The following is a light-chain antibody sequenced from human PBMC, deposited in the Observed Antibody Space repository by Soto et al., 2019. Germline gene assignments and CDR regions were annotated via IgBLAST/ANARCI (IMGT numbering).Light chain of an antibody. CDR3: QSYDSSLRGSV. CDR1: SSNIGAGYD. V-gene: IGLV1-40*01. CDR2: ANT. Sequence: QSVLTQPPSVSGSPGQRLTISCTWISSNIGAGYDVHWYQQLPGTAPKLLIYANTARPSGVPARFSGSKSGTSASLAINGLQTEDEADYYCQSYDSSLRGSVFGTGTKVTVL. J-gene: IGLJ1*01.